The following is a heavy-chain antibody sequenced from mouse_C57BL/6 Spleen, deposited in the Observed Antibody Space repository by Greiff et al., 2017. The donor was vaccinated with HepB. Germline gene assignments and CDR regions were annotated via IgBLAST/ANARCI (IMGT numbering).Heavy chain of an antibody. V-gene: IGHV1-15*01. CDR2: IDPETGGT. CDR3: TNYYGSSYLYAMDY. J-gene: IGHJ4*01. Sequence: VQLQESGAELVRPGASVTLSCKASGYTFTDYEMHWVKQTPVHGLEWIGAIDPETGGTAYNQKFKGKAILTADKSSSTAYMELRILTSEDSAVYYCTNYYGSSYLYAMDYWGQGTSVTVSS. D-gene: IGHD1-1*01. CDR1: GYTFTDYE.